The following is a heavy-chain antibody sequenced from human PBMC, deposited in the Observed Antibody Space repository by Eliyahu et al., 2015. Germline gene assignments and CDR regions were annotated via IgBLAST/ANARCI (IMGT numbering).Heavy chain of an antibody. CDR2: MYHSGDA. V-gene: IGHV4-28*01. CDR3: ARTRPGGNYYLDY. CDR1: GYSISSSNW. D-gene: IGHD4-23*01. Sequence: QVQLQESGPGLVKPSDTLSLTCAVSGYSISSSNWWGWIRQPPGKGLEWIGYMYHSGDAYYNPSLKSRVTMSVDTSKNQFSLKLSSVTAVDTAVYYCARTRPGGNYYLDYWGQGTLVTVSS. J-gene: IGHJ4*02.